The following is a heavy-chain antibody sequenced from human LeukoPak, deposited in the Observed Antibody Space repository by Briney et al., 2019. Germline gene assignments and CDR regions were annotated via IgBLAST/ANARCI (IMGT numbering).Heavy chain of an antibody. D-gene: IGHD1-26*01. J-gene: IGHJ4*02. CDR2: ISTSSSSI. V-gene: IGHV3-48*01. CDR3: AREQWELDY. CDR1: GFTFSSYS. Sequence: GTSLRLSCAASGFTFSSYSMNWVRQAPGKGLEWVSYISTSSSSIYYADSVKGRFTISRDNAKNSLYLQMNSLRAEDTAVYYCAREQWELDYWGQGTLVTVSS.